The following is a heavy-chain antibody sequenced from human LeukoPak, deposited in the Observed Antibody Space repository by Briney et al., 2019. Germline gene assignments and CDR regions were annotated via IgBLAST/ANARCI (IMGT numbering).Heavy chain of an antibody. CDR1: GFTLSSYS. Sequence: PGGSLRLSCAASGFTLSSYSLNWVRQAPGKGLEWVSAISGSGGSTYYADSVKGRFTISRDNSKNTLYLQMNSLRAEDTAVYYCAKVLDSSGYYPFDYWGQGTLVTVSS. D-gene: IGHD3-22*01. J-gene: IGHJ4*02. V-gene: IGHV3-23*01. CDR3: AKVLDSSGYYPFDY. CDR2: ISGSGGST.